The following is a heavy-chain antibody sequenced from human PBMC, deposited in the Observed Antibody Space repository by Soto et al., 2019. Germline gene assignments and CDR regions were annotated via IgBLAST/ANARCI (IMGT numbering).Heavy chain of an antibody. D-gene: IGHD6-19*01. CDR1: GFTFNSYY. V-gene: IGHV3-30*03. CDR2: ITSDRGNT. Sequence: PGGSLRLSCAASGFTFNSYYMHWVRQAPAKGLEWAAAITSDRGNTVYGDSAKGRFTISRDNSKNTVDLQMNSLRVEDTGIYYCATVGLGVTSGWSGFDYWGQGILVTVSS. J-gene: IGHJ4*02. CDR3: ATVGLGVTSGWSGFDY.